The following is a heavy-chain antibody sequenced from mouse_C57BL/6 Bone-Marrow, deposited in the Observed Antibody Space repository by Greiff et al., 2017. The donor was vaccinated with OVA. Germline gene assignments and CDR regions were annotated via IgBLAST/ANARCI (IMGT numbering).Heavy chain of an antibody. V-gene: IGHV2-9-1*01. CDR3: ARNRGYYDYDGDYAMDY. CDR1: GFSLTSYA. D-gene: IGHD2-4*01. J-gene: IGHJ4*01. Sequence: VKLMESGPGLVAPSQSLSITCTVSGFSLTSYAISWVRQPPGKGLEWLGVIWTGGGTNYNSALKSRLSISKDNSKSQVFLKMNSLQTDDTARYYCARNRGYYDYDGDYAMDYWGQGTSVTVSS. CDR2: IWTGGGT.